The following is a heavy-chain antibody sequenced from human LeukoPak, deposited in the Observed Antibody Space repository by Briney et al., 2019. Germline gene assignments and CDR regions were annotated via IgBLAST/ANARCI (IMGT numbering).Heavy chain of an antibody. Sequence: ASVKVSCKASGYTFTSYDINWVRQATGQGLEWMGWMNPNSGNTGYAQKFQGRVTMTRNTSISTAYMELSSLRSEDTAVYYCARDLGLGYSGSYRILNENWFDPWGQGTLVTVSS. CDR2: MNPNSGNT. CDR3: ARDLGLGYSGSYRILNENWFDP. CDR1: GYTFTSYD. J-gene: IGHJ5*02. D-gene: IGHD1-26*01. V-gene: IGHV1-8*01.